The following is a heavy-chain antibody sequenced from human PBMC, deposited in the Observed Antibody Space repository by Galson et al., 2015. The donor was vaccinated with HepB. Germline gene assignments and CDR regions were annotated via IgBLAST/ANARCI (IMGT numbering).Heavy chain of an antibody. CDR3: ARSPYYGSGSYYNAWFDS. J-gene: IGHJ5*01. CDR1: GYSFNTYA. Sequence: SVKVSCKASGYSFNTYALSWVRQAPGQGLGWMGWINTNTGNPTYAQDFTGRFVFSLDTSVTTAYLQISSLKTEDTAVYYCARSPYYGSGSYYNAWFDSWGQGTLVTVSS. V-gene: IGHV7-4-1*02. D-gene: IGHD3-10*01. CDR2: INTNTGNP.